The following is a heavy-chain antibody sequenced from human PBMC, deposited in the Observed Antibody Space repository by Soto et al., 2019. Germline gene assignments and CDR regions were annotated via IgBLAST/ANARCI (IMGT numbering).Heavy chain of an antibody. V-gene: IGHV2-70*11. J-gene: IGHJ6*03. D-gene: IGHD6-6*01. Sequence: SGPTLVNPTQTLTLTCTFSGFSLSTSGMCVSWIRQPPGKALEWLARIDWDDDKYYSTSLKTRLTISKDTSKNQVVLTMTNMDPVDTATYYCSRIHSGYSSSSAYYYYYMDVWGKGTTVTVSS. CDR3: SRIHSGYSSSSAYYYYYMDV. CDR1: GFSLSTSGMC. CDR2: IDWDDDK.